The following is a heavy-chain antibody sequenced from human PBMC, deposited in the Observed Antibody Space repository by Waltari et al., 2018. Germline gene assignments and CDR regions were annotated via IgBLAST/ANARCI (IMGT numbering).Heavy chain of an antibody. Sequence: QLQLQESGPGLVKPSETLSLTCTVSGGSISSSSYYWGWIRQPPGKGLEWIGSIYYSGATYSNPSLKRRVPISVDTSKNQFSLKLSSVTAADTAVYYCARRGGRGDSSGYYSPIWGQGTLVTVSS. J-gene: IGHJ4*02. D-gene: IGHD3-22*01. CDR3: ARRGGRGDSSGYYSPI. CDR2: IYYSGAT. V-gene: IGHV4-39*01. CDR1: GGSISSSSYY.